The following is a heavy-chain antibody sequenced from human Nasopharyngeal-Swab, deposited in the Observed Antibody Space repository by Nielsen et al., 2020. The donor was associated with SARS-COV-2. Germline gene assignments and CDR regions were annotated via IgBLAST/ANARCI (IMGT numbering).Heavy chain of an antibody. CDR1: GGPVRSSHY. CDR2: MFYSGDT. CDR3: ARQNFDHLWGWFDY. J-gene: IGHJ4*02. D-gene: IGHD3-16*01. V-gene: IGHV4-39*01. Sequence: GSLRLSCKVSGGPVRSSHYWGWVRQPPGKGLEWIANMFYSGDTYYNSSLRSRVTMSVDASGNQFSLKLSSVTAADSAIYYCARQNFDHLWGWFDYWGQGTLVTVSS.